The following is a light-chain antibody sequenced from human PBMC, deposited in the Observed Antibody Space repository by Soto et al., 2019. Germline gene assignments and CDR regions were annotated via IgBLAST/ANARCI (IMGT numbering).Light chain of an antibody. Sequence: DIQMTQSPSTVSASVGDGVTITCRASQSISTWLAWYQQKPGKAPNLLIYDASTLESGGPSGFSGSESGTEFTLTISSLQPDDSATYYSQQYNSYPYTFGQGTKLEIK. CDR3: QQYNSYPYT. CDR2: DAS. J-gene: IGKJ2*01. CDR1: QSISTW. V-gene: IGKV1-5*01.